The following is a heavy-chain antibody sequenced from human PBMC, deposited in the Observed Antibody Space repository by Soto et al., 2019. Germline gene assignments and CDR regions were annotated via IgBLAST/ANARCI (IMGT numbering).Heavy chain of an antibody. CDR2: IIPIFGTA. CDR3: ARDRSSSSEPYYYYYYGMDV. Sequence: SVKVSCKASGGTFSSYAISWVRQAPGQGLEWMGGIIPIFGTANYAQKFQGRVTITADESTSTAYMELSSLRSEDTAVYYCARDRSSSSEPYYYYYYGMDVWRQGTTVTVSS. D-gene: IGHD6-6*01. CDR1: GGTFSSYA. J-gene: IGHJ6*02. V-gene: IGHV1-69*13.